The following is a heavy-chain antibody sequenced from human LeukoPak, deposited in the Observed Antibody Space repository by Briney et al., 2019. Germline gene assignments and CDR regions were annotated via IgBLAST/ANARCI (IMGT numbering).Heavy chain of an antibody. Sequence: PSETLSLTCTVSGGSISSGSYYCNWIRQPAGKALEWIGRIYTSGSPNYNPSLKSRVTISVDTSKIQFSLKMGSVTAADTAMYYCANTPLTGEHAFDIWGQGTMVTVSS. J-gene: IGHJ3*02. CDR1: GGSISSGSYY. CDR2: IYTSGSP. V-gene: IGHV4-61*02. CDR3: ANTPLTGEHAFDI. D-gene: IGHD7-27*01.